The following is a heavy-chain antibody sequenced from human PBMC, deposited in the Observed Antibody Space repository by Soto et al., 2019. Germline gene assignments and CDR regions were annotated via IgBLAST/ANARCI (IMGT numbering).Heavy chain of an antibody. D-gene: IGHD3-22*01. J-gene: IGHJ3*02. Sequence: GGSLRLACAASGFTFSSYAMSWVRQAPGKGLEWVSAISGSGGSTYYADSVKGRFTISRDNSKNTLYLQMNSLRAEDTAVYYCAKPTYYYDSSGSRRGGYGAFDIWGQGTMVTVSS. V-gene: IGHV3-23*01. CDR3: AKPTYYYDSSGSRRGGYGAFDI. CDR1: GFTFSSYA. CDR2: ISGSGGST.